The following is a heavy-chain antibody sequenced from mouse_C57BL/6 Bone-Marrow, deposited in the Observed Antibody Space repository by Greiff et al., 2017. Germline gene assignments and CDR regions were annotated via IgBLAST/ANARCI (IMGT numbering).Heavy chain of an antibody. CDR3: ARRDYGSRGRYYYAMDY. CDR2: RYPRSGNT. Sequence: QVQLKQSGAELARPGASVKLSCKASGYTFTSYGISWVKQRTGQGLEWIGERYPRSGNTYYNEKFKGKATLTADKSSSTAYMELRSLTSEDSAVYFCARRDYGSRGRYYYAMDYWGQGTSVTVSS. V-gene: IGHV1-81*01. J-gene: IGHJ4*01. D-gene: IGHD1-1*01. CDR1: GYTFTSYG.